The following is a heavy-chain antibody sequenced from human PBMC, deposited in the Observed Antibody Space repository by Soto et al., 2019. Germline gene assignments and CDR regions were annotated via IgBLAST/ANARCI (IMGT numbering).Heavy chain of an antibody. CDR1: GGSFSGYY. CDR2: INHSGST. J-gene: IGHJ6*03. Sequence: SETLSLTCAVYGGSFSGYYWSWIRQPPGKGLEWIGEINHSGSTNYNPSLKSRVTISVDTSKNQFSLKLSSVTAADTAVYYWARGFPDIVVVPAATEGPVGEKRYDFWSGYQTYYYYYYMDVWGKGTTVTVSS. CDR3: ARGFPDIVVVPAATEGPVGEKRYDFWSGYQTYYYYYYMDV. V-gene: IGHV4-34*01. D-gene: IGHD2-2*01.